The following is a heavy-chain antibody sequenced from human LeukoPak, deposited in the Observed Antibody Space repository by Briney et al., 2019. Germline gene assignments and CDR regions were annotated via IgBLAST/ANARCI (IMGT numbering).Heavy chain of an antibody. CDR1: GFAVSNNY. V-gene: IGHV3-53*01. Sequence: QPGGSLRLSCAASGFAVSNNYMTWVRQAPGKGLEWVSVIYKDGSTYYANSVKGRFTISRDNSKNTVYLQMNSLRAEDTAVYYCARGYCSGRRCYMWYSDYWGQGALVTVSS. CDR2: IYKDGST. CDR3: ARGYCSGRRCYMWYSDY. J-gene: IGHJ4*02. D-gene: IGHD2-15*01.